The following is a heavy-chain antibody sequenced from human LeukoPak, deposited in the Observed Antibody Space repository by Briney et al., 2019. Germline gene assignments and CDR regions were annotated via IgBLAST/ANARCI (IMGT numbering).Heavy chain of an antibody. CDR3: VRGYDSSGYYFDY. J-gene: IGHJ4*02. CDR2: INPNSGGT. V-gene: IGHV1-2*02. Sequence: ASVKVSCKASGYTFTGYYMHWVRQAPGQGLEWMGWINPNSGGTNYAQKFQGRVTMTRDTSISTAYMELSRLRSDDTAVYYCVRGYDSSGYYFDYWGQGTLVTVSS. CDR1: GYTFTGYY. D-gene: IGHD3-22*01.